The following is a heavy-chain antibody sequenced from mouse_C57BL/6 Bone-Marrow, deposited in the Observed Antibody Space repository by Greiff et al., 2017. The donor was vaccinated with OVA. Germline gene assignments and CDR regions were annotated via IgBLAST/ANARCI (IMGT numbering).Heavy chain of an antibody. Sequence: QVQLQQPGAELVMPGASVKLSCKASGYTFTSYWMHWVKQRPGQGLEWIGEIDPSDSYTNYNQKFKGKSTLTVDKSYSTAYMQLSSLTSEDSAVYYCAREADYDGDYFDYWGQGTTLTVSS. CDR1: GYTFTSYW. CDR3: AREADYDGDYFDY. V-gene: IGHV1-69*01. CDR2: IDPSDSYT. D-gene: IGHD2-4*01. J-gene: IGHJ2*01.